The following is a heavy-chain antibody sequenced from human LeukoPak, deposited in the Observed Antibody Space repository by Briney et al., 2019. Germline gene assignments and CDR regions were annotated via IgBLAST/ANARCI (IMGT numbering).Heavy chain of an antibody. J-gene: IGHJ4*02. V-gene: IGHV1-18*01. Sequence: ASVKVSCKASGYTFTSYGISWVRQAPGQGLEWMGWISAYNGNTNYAQKLQGRVTMTTDTSTSTAYMELRSLRSDDTAVYYCARERGYSSSWYFPFDYWGRGTLVTVSS. CDR3: ARERGYSSSWYFPFDY. CDR2: ISAYNGNT. D-gene: IGHD6-13*01. CDR1: GYTFTSYG.